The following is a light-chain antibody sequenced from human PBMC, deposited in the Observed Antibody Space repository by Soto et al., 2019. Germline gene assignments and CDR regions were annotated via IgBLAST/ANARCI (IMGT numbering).Light chain of an antibody. CDR2: SNN. V-gene: IGLV1-44*01. CDR3: AAWDDSLNGWV. Sequence: QSVLTQPPSASGTPGQRGTISCSGSSSNIGSKTVNWYQQLPGTAPKILIYSNNQRPSGVPDRFSGSKSGTSASLAISGLQSEDEADYYCAAWDDSLNGWVFGGGTKLTVL. J-gene: IGLJ3*02. CDR1: SSNIGSKT.